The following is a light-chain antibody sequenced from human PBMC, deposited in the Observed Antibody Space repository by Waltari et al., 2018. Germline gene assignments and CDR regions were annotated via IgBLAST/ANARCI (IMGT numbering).Light chain of an antibody. CDR3: QQYSNYYT. CDR1: KSISTW. V-gene: IGKV1-5*03. CDR2: KAS. J-gene: IGKJ2*01. Sequence: DNQMTQSPSTLSASEGDTVTFTCRASKSISTWLSWYQQRPGKAPKLLIYKASYLETGVPSRFSGSGSGTEFILTISSLRPDDSATYYCQQYSNYYTFGQGTKLEIK.